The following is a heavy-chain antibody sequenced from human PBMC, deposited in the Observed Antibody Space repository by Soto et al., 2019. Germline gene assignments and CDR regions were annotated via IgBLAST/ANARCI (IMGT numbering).Heavy chain of an antibody. CDR2: ISAYNGNT. V-gene: IGHV1-18*01. CDR3: ARDWRGVSSSSHNWFDP. Sequence: QVQLVQSGAEVKKPGASVKVSCKASGYTFTSYGISSVRQAPGQGLEWMGWISAYNGNTNYALNLQGRVTMTTDTSTSAAYMELRSLRSDDTAVYYCARDWRGVSSSSHNWFDPWGQGTLVTVSS. J-gene: IGHJ5*02. D-gene: IGHD6-13*01. CDR1: GYTFTSYG.